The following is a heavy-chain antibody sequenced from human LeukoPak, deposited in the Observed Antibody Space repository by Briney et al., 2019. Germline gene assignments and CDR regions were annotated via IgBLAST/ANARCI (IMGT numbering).Heavy chain of an antibody. CDR1: GGSLSSGGYS. Sequence: SETLSLTCAVSGGSLSSGGYSWSWIRQPPGKGLEWIGYIYYSGSTSYNPSLKSRATISVDTSKNQFSLKLSSVTAADTAVYYCARDGRYYYAFDIWGQGTMVTVSS. J-gene: IGHJ3*02. CDR2: IYYSGST. D-gene: IGHD1-26*01. V-gene: IGHV4-30-4*07. CDR3: ARDGRYYYAFDI.